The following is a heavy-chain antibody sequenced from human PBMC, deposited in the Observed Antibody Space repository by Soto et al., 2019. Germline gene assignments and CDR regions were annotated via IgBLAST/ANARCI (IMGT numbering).Heavy chain of an antibody. V-gene: IGHV3-7*05. D-gene: IGHD1-1*01. CDR1: EFTFSTYW. CDR2: IEGDGNEK. CDR3: VRGLYTGSPHFFY. J-gene: IGHJ4*02. Sequence: GGSLILSCAASEFTFSTYWMTWVRQAPGKGLEWVANIEGDGNEKNYVDSVKGRFTVSRDNAKRSLYLQMNSLRVEDTAVYYCVRGLYTGSPHFFYWGQGTLVTVSS.